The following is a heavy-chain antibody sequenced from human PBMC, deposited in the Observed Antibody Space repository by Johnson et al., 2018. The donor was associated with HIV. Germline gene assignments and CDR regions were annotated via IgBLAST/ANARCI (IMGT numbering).Heavy chain of an antibody. D-gene: IGHD3-16*01. Sequence: QVQLVESGGGVVQPERSLRLSCAVSGFTLSSYVMHWVRQAPGKGLEWVAVMSYVGSDNYYADSVKGRFNISRENSKNTLYLQMNSLRAEDSALYSCAKPPSMGADAFDVWGQGTMVTVSS. CDR3: AKPPSMGADAFDV. CDR2: MSYVGSDN. V-gene: IGHV3-30*18. CDR1: GFTLSSYV. J-gene: IGHJ3*01.